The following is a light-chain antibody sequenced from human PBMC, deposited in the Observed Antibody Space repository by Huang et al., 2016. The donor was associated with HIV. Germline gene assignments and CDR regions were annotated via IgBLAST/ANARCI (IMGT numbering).Light chain of an antibody. V-gene: IGKV1D-13*01. CDR1: QGISSA. J-gene: IGKJ5*01. Sequence: AIQLTQSPSSLSASVGDRVTITCRASQGISSALAWYRQKPGKAPKLLIYDASSLESGVPSRFSGSGSGTDFTLTISSLQPEDFATYYCQQFNNYLTFGQGTRLEMK. CDR2: DAS. CDR3: QQFNNYLT.